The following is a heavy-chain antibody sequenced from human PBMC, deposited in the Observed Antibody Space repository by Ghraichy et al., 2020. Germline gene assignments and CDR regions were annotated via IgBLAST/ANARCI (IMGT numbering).Heavy chain of an antibody. CDR1: GFTFSSYR. CDR2: ITSTSSTK. Sequence: GGSLRLSCVGSGFTFSSYRLNLVRQSPGKGLEWVSYITSTSSTKFYADSVKGRFTISRDNAQNSLYLQMNGLRDDDTAVYYCARGSTVVRFFYNDGMDVWGQGTTVTVSS. D-gene: IGHD4-23*01. CDR3: ARGSTVVRFFYNDGMDV. V-gene: IGHV3-48*02. J-gene: IGHJ6*02.